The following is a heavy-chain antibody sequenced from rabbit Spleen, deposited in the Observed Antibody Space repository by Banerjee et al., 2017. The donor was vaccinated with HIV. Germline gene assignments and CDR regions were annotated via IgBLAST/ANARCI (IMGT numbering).Heavy chain of an antibody. J-gene: IGHJ4*01. CDR3: ARSVHSGDFGGYGYVLKL. CDR1: GVSFSDDSY. D-gene: IGHD6-1*01. CDR2: IDASSSGFT. Sequence: QSLEESGGDLVKPGASLTLTCIASGVSFSDDSYMCWVRQAPGKGLEWIACIDASSSGFTYSASWAKGRFTISKTSSTTVTVQLTSLTAADTATYFCARSVHSGDFGGYGYVLKLWGQGTLVTVS. V-gene: IGHV1S40*01.